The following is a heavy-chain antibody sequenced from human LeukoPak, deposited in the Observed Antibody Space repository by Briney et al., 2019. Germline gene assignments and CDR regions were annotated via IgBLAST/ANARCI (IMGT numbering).Heavy chain of an antibody. J-gene: IGHJ5*02. Sequence: PGGSLRLSCAASGFIFRNYAMHWVRQAPGTGLEWVAAIWSDGTREYYIDSVKGRFTISRDNSKNTLYLQMNNLRAEDTAVYSCARGVAENGHPNYFDPRGRGTLVTVSS. CDR1: GFIFRNYA. V-gene: IGHV3-33*01. D-gene: IGHD6-13*01. CDR2: IWSDGTRE. CDR3: ARGVAENGHPNYFDP.